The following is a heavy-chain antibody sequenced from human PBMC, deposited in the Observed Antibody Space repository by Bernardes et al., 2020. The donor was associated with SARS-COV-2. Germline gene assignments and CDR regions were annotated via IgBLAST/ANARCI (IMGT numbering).Heavy chain of an antibody. V-gene: IGHV3-23*01. D-gene: IGHD1-26*01. J-gene: IGHJ4*02. CDR3: ALLSGSYYFVALDY. Sequence: GGSLRLSCAASGFTFSSYAMSWVRQAPGKGLEWVSAISGSGGSTYYADSVKGRFTISRDNSKNTLYLQMNSLRAEDTAVYYCALLSGSYYFVALDYWGQGTLVTVSS. CDR1: GFTFSSYA. CDR2: ISGSGGST.